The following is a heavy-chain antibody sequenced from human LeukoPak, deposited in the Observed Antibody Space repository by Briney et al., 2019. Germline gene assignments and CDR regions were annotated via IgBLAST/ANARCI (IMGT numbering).Heavy chain of an antibody. CDR1: GGSLIGHY. CDR3: ATIKRGSIFGYFDF. V-gene: IGHV4-34*01. Sequence: SETLSLTCDVSGGSLIGHYWSWIRQPPGKGLEWIGEINHSGKTNYNPSLKNRVTISLDTSKNQTSLRLSAVTAADTAVYYCATIKRGSIFGYFDFWGQGIKVTVSS. CDR2: INHSGKT. D-gene: IGHD5-18*01. J-gene: IGHJ4*02.